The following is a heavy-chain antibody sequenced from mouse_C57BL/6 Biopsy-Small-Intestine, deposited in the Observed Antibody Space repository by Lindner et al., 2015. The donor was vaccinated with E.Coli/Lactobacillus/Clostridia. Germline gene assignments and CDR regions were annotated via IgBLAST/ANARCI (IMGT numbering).Heavy chain of an antibody. V-gene: IGHV1-47*01. J-gene: IGHJ2*01. CDR2: FHPYNDDT. D-gene: IGHD2-14*01. CDR3: ARSGYEDY. Sequence: VQLQESGAELVKPGASVRMSCKASGYTFTTYPIEWMKQNHGKSLEWIGNFHPYNDDTKYNEKFKGKATFTADTSSNTAYMQLSSLTTEDSAIYYCARSGYEDYWGQGTTLTVSS. CDR1: GYTFTTYP.